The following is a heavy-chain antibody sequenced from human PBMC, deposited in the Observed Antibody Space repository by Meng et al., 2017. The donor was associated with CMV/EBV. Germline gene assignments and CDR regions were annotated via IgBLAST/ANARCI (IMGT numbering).Heavy chain of an antibody. CDR2: ISSSSSYI. CDR1: GFTCSSAS. Sequence: GESLKISCAASGFTCSSASMTWVRQAPGKGLEWVSSISSSSSYIYYADSVKGRFTISRDTSKNTLYLQMNSLSAEDTAVYYCARGSYCSSTSCYKTGYYGMDVWGQGTLVTVSS. D-gene: IGHD2-2*02. V-gene: IGHV3-21*01. J-gene: IGHJ6*02. CDR3: ARGSYCSSTSCYKTGYYGMDV.